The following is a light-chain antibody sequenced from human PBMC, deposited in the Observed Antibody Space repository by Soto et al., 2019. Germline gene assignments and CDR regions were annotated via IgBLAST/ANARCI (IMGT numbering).Light chain of an antibody. V-gene: IGKV1-5*01. Sequence: DIQMTQSPSTLSASVGATVTITCRASQSISGYLAWYQQKPGKAPKLLSLESGVPSRFIGSGSGTGFTLTTSSLQPDDSASYYCQQDHSYPWTFGQGTRVDIK. J-gene: IGKJ1*01. CDR1: QSISGY. CDR3: QQDHSYPWT.